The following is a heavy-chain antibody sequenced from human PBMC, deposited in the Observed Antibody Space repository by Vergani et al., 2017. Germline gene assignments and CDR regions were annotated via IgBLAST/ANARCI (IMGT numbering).Heavy chain of an antibody. CDR1: GFTFSSYA. CDR3: AKDVEMATIYYFDY. Sequence: EVQLLESGGSLKQPGGSVRLSCAASGFTFSSYAMSWVRQAPGKGLEWVSAISGSGGSTYYADSVKGRFTISRDNSKNTLYLQMNSLRAEDTAVYYCAKDVEMATIYYFDYWGQGTLVTVSS. CDR2: ISGSGGST. J-gene: IGHJ4*02. V-gene: IGHV3-23*01. D-gene: IGHD5-24*01.